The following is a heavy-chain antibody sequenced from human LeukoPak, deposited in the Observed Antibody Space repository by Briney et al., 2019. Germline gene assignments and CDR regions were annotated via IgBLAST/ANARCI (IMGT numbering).Heavy chain of an antibody. Sequence: GGSLRLSCAASGLTFSNYAMHWVRQAPGKGLEWVAVISYDGSNKYYADSVKGRFTISRDNSKNTLYLQMNSLRAEDTAVYYCARDHRGVRDYFDYWGQGTLVTVSS. CDR3: ARDHRGVRDYFDY. D-gene: IGHD3-10*01. CDR2: ISYDGSNK. CDR1: GLTFSNYA. V-gene: IGHV3-30-3*01. J-gene: IGHJ4*02.